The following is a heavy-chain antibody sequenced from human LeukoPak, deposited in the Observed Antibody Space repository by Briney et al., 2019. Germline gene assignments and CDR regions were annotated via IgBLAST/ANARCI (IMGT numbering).Heavy chain of an antibody. Sequence: SETLSLTCTVSGYSISSNYYWGWIRQPPGKGLEWIGSIYHSGSTYYNPSLKSRVTISVDTSKNQFSLKLSSVTAADTAVYYCARLRRVGATPFDYWGQGTLVTVSS. CDR1: GYSISSNYY. CDR3: ARLRRVGATPFDY. CDR2: IYHSGST. D-gene: IGHD1-26*01. V-gene: IGHV4-38-2*02. J-gene: IGHJ4*02.